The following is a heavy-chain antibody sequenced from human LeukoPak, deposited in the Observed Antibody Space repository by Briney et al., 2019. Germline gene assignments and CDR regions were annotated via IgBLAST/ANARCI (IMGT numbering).Heavy chain of an antibody. CDR1: GDAISRSRFY. D-gene: IGHD4-17*01. J-gene: IGHJ4*02. CDR2: INYSANT. V-gene: IGHV4-39*01. CDR3: ASHGSGGPVTTGY. Sequence: KTTDTLSLTCSRAGDAISRSRFYRGWRLQPPAKRLEWRGSINYSANTHYNPSLKSRVTISVDTSKDEFSLTLRSVTDEETAVYYCASHGSGGPVTTGYWGQGSLLTV.